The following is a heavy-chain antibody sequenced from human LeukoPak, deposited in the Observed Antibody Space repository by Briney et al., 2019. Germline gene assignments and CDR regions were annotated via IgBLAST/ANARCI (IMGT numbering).Heavy chain of an antibody. CDR3: AKDSGSGWYQYGMDV. D-gene: IGHD6-19*01. CDR2: ISGSGGST. Sequence: GGSLRLSCAASGFTLSSYVMSWVRQAPGKGLEWVSGISGSGGSTNYADSVKGRFTISRDNSKNTLYLQMNRLRVEDTAVYYCAKDSGSGWYQYGMDVWGQGTMVTVSS. CDR1: GFTLSSYV. V-gene: IGHV3-23*01. J-gene: IGHJ6*02.